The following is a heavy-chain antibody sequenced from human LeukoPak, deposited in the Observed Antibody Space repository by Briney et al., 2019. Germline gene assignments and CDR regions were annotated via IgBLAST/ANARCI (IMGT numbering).Heavy chain of an antibody. CDR2: ISSSGSTI. Sequence: GGSLRLSCAASGFTFSSYEMNWVRQAPGKGLEWVSYISSSGSTIYYADSVKGRFTISRDNAKNSLYLQMNSLRAEDTAVYYCARDLDRSGWWDNWGQRTLVTVSS. J-gene: IGHJ4*01. CDR1: GFTFSSYE. CDR3: ARDLDRSGWWDN. D-gene: IGHD6-19*01. V-gene: IGHV3-48*03.